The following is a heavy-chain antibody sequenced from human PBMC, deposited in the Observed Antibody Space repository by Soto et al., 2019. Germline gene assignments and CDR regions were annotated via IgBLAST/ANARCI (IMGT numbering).Heavy chain of an antibody. J-gene: IGHJ4*02. V-gene: IGHV1-18*01. CDR1: GYTFTTYG. CDR3: ARVSGPLYFDY. D-gene: IGHD2-8*02. Sequence: ASVKVSCTASGYTFTTYGRSWVRPAPGQGLVWMGGRSPYNGNTKYGQKLQGRVTMTTDTSTITAYMELTSLRTDDTAVYYCARVSGPLYFDYWRQGPLITVSS. CDR2: RSPYNGNT.